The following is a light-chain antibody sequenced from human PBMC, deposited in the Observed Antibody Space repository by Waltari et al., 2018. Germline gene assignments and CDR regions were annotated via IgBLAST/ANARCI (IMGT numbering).Light chain of an antibody. J-gene: IGKJ4*01. CDR3: QQADSFPPT. CDR1: QHISSW. Sequence: DIQMTQSPSSVSASVGDRVTLTCRASQHISSWLAWYQQKPGKAPKYLIYAASSLQSGVPSRFSGSGFGTDFTLTISSLQPEDFATYYCQQADSFPPTFGGGTKVEI. V-gene: IGKV1-12*01. CDR2: AAS.